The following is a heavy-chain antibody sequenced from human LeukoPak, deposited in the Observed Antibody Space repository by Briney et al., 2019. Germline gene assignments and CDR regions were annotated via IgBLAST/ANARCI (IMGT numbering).Heavy chain of an antibody. J-gene: IGHJ3*02. Sequence: ASVKVSCKASGGTFSSYAISWVRQAPGQGLEWMGRIIPILGIANYAQKFQGRVTITADKSTSTAYMELSSLRSEDTAVYYCARGGSYPNDAFDIWGQGTMVTVSS. D-gene: IGHD1-26*01. V-gene: IGHV1-69*04. CDR1: GGTFSSYA. CDR3: ARGGSYPNDAFDI. CDR2: IIPILGIA.